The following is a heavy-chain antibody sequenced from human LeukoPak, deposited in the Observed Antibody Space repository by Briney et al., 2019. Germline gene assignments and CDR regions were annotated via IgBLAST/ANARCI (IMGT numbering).Heavy chain of an antibody. D-gene: IGHD3-22*01. J-gene: IGHJ4*02. Sequence: GASVKVSCKASGYTFTSYGISWVRQAPGQGLEWMGIINPSGGSTSYAQEFQGRVTMTRDTSTSTVYMELSSLRSEDTAVYYCAREQGYYDSSGYSTHRTFDYWGQGTLVTVSS. CDR2: INPSGGST. CDR3: AREQGYYDSSGYSTHRTFDY. V-gene: IGHV1-46*01. CDR1: GYTFTSYG.